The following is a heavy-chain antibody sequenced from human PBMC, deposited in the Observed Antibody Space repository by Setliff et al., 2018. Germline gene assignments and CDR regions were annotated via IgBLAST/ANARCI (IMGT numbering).Heavy chain of an antibody. J-gene: IGHJ4*02. D-gene: IGHD6-13*01. CDR2: IIPILGIA. CDR3: AGERGSSWPTKYYLDY. V-gene: IGHV1-69*10. Sequence: SVKVSCKASGGTFSSYAISWVRQAPGQGLEWMGGIIPILGIANYAQKFQGRVTITADESTSTAYMELSSLRSEDTAVYYFAGERGSSWPTKYYLDYGARERWSPSPQ. CDR1: GGTFSSYA.